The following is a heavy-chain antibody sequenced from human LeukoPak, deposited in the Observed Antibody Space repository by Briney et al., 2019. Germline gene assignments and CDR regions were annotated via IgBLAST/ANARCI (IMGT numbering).Heavy chain of an antibody. CDR3: ARAGAAVAGTSYWFDP. CDR2: INWNGGST. CDR1: GFTFDDYG. J-gene: IGHJ5*02. V-gene: IGHV3-20*01. D-gene: IGHD6-19*01. Sequence: GGSLRLSCAAAGFTFDDYGMGWVRHAPGKGLEWVSGINWNGGSTGCADSVKGRFTISRDNAKNSLYLQMNSLRAEDTALYHWARAGAAVAGTSYWFDPWGQGTLVTVSS.